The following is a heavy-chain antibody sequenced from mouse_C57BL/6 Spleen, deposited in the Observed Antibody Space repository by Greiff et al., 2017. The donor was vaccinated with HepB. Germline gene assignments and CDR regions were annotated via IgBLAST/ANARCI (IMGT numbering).Heavy chain of an antibody. CDR2: ISDGGSYT. V-gene: IGHV5-4*01. J-gene: IGHJ1*03. D-gene: IGHD2-5*01. CDR3: ARDYSKRYFDV. CDR1: GFTFSSYA. Sequence: EVQGVESGGGLVKPGGSLKLSCAASGFTFSSYAMSWVRQTPEKRLEWVATISDGGSYTYYPDNVKGRFTISRDNAKNNLYLQMSHLKSEDTAMYYCARDYSKRYFDVWGTGTTVTVSS.